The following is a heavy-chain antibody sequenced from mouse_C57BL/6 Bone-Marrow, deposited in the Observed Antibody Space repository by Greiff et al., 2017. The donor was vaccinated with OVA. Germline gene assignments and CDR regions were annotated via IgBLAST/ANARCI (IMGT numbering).Heavy chain of an antibody. Sequence: DVQLQESGPGLVKPSQSLSLTCSVTGYSITSGYYWNWIRQFPGNKLEWMGYISYDGSNNYNPSLKNRISITRDTSKNQFFLKLNSVTTEDTATYYCARGLRYFDVWGTGTTVTVSS. CDR1: GYSITSGYY. J-gene: IGHJ1*03. V-gene: IGHV3-6*01. CDR3: ARGLRYFDV. CDR2: ISYDGSN.